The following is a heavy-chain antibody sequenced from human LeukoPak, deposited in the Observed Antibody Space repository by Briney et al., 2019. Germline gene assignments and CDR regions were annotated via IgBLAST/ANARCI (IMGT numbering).Heavy chain of an antibody. J-gene: IGHJ5*02. V-gene: IGHV4-59*01. CDR3: ARSNYGGQGAGDNWFDP. Sequence: PSETLSLTCTVSGGSISSYYWSWIRQPPGKGLEWIGYIYYSGSTNYNPSLKSRVTISVDTSKNQFSLKLSSVTAADTAVYYCARSNYGGQGAGDNWFDPWGQGTLVTVSS. CDR2: IYYSGST. D-gene: IGHD4/OR15-4a*01. CDR1: GGSISSYY.